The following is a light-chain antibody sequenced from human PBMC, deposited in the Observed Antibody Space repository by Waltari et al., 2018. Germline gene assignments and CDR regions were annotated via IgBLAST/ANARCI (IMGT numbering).Light chain of an antibody. CDR1: SSDVGNYNY. CDR3: SSYAGSNNWV. CDR2: EVS. Sequence: QSALTQPPSASGSPGQSVTISCPGTSSDVGNYNYVSWYQPHPGNAPKLMIYEVSKRPSGVPDRFSGSKSGNTASLTVSGLQAEDEADYYCSSYAGSNNWVFGGGTKLTVL. J-gene: IGLJ3*02. V-gene: IGLV2-8*01.